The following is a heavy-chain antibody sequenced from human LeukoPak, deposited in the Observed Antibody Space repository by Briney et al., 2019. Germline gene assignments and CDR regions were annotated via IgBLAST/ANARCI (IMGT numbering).Heavy chain of an antibody. CDR2: IYHSGST. Sequence: SETLSLTCTVSGYSISSGYYWGWIRQPPGKGLEWIGSIYHSGSTYYNPSLKSRVTISVDTSKNQFSLKLSSVTAADTAVYYCARVVDTYYSGSGSPEWGQGTLVTVSS. D-gene: IGHD3-10*01. V-gene: IGHV4-38-2*02. CDR1: GYSISSGYY. CDR3: ARVVDTYYSGSGSPE. J-gene: IGHJ4*02.